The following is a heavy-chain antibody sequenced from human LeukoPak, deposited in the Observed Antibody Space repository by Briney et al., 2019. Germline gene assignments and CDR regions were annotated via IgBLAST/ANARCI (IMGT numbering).Heavy chain of an antibody. CDR1: GGSISSYC. V-gene: IGHV4-59*08. CDR3: ARHGYSSGWNYAFDI. CDR2: IYYSGST. D-gene: IGHD6-19*01. J-gene: IGHJ3*02. Sequence: PSETLSLTCTVSGGSISSYCWSWIRQPPGKGLEWIGYIYYSGSTNYNPSLKSRVTISVDTSKNQFSLKLSSVTAADTAVYYCARHGYSSGWNYAFDIWGQGTMVTVSS.